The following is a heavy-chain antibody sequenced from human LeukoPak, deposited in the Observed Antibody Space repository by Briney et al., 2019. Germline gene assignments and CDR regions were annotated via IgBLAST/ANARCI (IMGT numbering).Heavy chain of an antibody. V-gene: IGHV3-23*01. CDR1: GFTFSSYS. J-gene: IGHJ5*02. CDR3: ASYYYDSSGFGFYP. Sequence: PGGSLRLSCAASGFTFSSYSMSWVRQAPGKGLEWVSAITDSGGGTYYADSVKGRFTISRDNSKNTLYLQMNSLRAEDTAVYYCASYYYDSSGFGFYPWGQGTLVTVSS. CDR2: ITDSGGGT. D-gene: IGHD3-22*01.